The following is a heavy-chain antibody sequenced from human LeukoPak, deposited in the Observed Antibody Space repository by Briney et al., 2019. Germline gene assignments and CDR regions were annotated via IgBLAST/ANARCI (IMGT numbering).Heavy chain of an antibody. V-gene: IGHV4-59*01. J-gene: IGHJ3*02. CDR1: GGSISSYY. Sequence: SETLSLTCTVSGGSISSYYWSWIRQPPGKGLEWIGYIYYSGSTNYNPSLKSRVTISVDTSKNQFSLKLSSVTAADTAVYYCASHLAVGDAFDIWGQGTMVTVSS. CDR3: ASHLAVGDAFDI. D-gene: IGHD6-19*01. CDR2: IYYSGST.